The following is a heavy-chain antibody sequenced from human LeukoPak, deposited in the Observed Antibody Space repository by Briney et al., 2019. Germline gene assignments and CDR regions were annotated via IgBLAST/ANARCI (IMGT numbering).Heavy chain of an antibody. V-gene: IGHV3-30*18. CDR2: ISYDGSNK. CDR3: AKVASIDSGDDY. Sequence: PGGSLRLSCAASGFTFSSYGMHWVGQAPGKGLEWVAVISYDGSNKYYADSVKGRFTISRDNSKNTLYLQMNSLRAEDTAVYYCAKVASIDSGDDYWGQGTLVTVSS. CDR1: GFTFSSYG. J-gene: IGHJ4*02. D-gene: IGHD3-3*02.